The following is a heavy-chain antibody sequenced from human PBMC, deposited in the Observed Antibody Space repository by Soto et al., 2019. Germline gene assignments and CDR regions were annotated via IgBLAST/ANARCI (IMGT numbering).Heavy chain of an antibody. D-gene: IGHD2-2*02. V-gene: IGHV4-39*01. CDR1: GGSISSSSYY. J-gene: IGHJ5*02. CDR2: IYYSGST. CDR3: ARHWGAYCSSTSCYINWFDP. Sequence: TLSLTCTVSGGSISSSSYYWGWIRQPPGKGLEWIGSIYYSGSTYYNPSLKSRVTISVDTSKNQFSLKLSSVTAADTAVYYCARHWGAYCSSTSCYINWFDPWGQGTLVTVSS.